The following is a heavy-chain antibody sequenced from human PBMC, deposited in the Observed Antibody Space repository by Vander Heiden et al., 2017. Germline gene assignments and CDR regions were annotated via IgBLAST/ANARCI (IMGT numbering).Heavy chain of an antibody. CDR3: ARARAWRGEYNCFDY. D-gene: IGHD3-3*01. Sequence: VQLVQSGAEVKKPGASLKVSCKGSGYSFTSYGIGWVRQMPGKGLEWMGMINADDGDTSYGQYLQGQVTISADKSISTAYLELRSLRAEDTAMYYCARARAWRGEYNCFDYWGQGTLVTVSS. V-gene: IGHV5-51*01. CDR2: INADDGDT. CDR1: GYSFTSYG. J-gene: IGHJ4*02.